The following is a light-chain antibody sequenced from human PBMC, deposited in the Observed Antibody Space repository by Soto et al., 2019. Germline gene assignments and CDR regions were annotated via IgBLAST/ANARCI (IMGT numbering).Light chain of an antibody. CDR1: SSNIGNNN. J-gene: IGLJ1*01. V-gene: IGLV1-51*01. CDR3: GTWDSSLSAYV. CDR2: DNN. Sequence: QSVLTQPPSVSAAPGQKVTISCSGSSSNIGNNNVSWYQQLSRTTPQLLMNDNNKRPSGIPDRCSGSKSGTSATLGITGLQTGDEADYYCGTWDSSLSAYVFGTGTKVTVL.